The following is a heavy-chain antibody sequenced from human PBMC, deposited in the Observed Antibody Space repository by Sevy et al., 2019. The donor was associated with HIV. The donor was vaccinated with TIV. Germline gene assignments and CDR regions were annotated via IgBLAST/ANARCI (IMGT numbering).Heavy chain of an antibody. Sequence: GGSLRLSCAASGFTFSSYWMSWVRQAPGKGLEWVANIKQDGSEKYYVDSVKGRFTISRDNAKNSLYLQMNSLRAEDTAVYYCARPRYYYYYGMDVWGQGTTVTV. J-gene: IGHJ6*02. CDR2: IKQDGSEK. CDR3: ARPRYYYYYGMDV. V-gene: IGHV3-7*03. CDR1: GFTFSSYW.